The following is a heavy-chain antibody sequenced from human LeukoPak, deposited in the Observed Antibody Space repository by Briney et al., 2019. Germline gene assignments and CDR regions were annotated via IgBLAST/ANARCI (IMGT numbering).Heavy chain of an antibody. CDR3: ARDHPYYCSGGSCYSVGRWFDP. J-gene: IGHJ5*02. V-gene: IGHV4-30-4*01. CDR2: IYYSGST. CDR1: GGSISSGDYY. D-gene: IGHD2-15*01. Sequence: SETLSLTCTVSGGSISSGDYYWSWIRQPPGKGLEWIGYIYYSGSTYYNPSLKSRVTISVDTSKNQFSLKLSSVTAADTAVYYCARDHPYYCSGGSCYSVGRWFDPWGQGTQVTVSS.